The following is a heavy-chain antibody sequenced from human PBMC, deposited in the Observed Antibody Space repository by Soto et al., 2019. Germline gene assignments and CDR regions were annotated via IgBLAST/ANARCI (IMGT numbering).Heavy chain of an antibody. V-gene: IGHV1-69*06. J-gene: IGHJ6*02. D-gene: IGHD3-10*01. CDR2: IIPIFGTA. Sequence: SVKVSCKASGGTFSSYAISWVRQAPGQGLEWMGGIIPIFGTANYAQKFQGRVTITADKSTSTAYMELSSLRSEDTAVYYCAREENGSGSYVYYGMDVWGQGTTVTVSS. CDR1: GGTFSSYA. CDR3: AREENGSGSYVYYGMDV.